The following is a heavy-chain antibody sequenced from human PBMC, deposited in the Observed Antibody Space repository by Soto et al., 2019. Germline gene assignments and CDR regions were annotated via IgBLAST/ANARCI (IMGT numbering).Heavy chain of an antibody. CDR3: AREWFAP. Sequence: PSETLSLTCAVSGGSISSGGYSWSWIRQPPGKGLEWIGYIYHSGSTYYNPSLKSRVTISVDRSKNSLYLQMNSLRAEDTAVYYCAREWFAPWGQGTLVTVSS. CDR1: GGSISSGGYS. J-gene: IGHJ5*02. V-gene: IGHV4-30-2*01. CDR2: IYHSGST.